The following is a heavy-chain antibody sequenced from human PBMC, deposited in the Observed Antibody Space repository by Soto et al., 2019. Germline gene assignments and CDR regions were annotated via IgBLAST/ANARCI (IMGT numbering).Heavy chain of an antibody. J-gene: IGHJ4*02. CDR1: GYMFTYYY. V-gene: IGHV1-46*01. CDR3: VRGPYISVSLYSLDY. D-gene: IGHD2-15*01. CDR2: INPNGGTT. Sequence: ASVKVSCKASGYMFTYYYIHWVRQGPGQGLEWMGIINPNGGTTTYAQNFQGRVTLTRDTSTSTVYMELTSLTSEDTAIYYCVRGPYISVSLYSLDYGGQGTLVPVPP.